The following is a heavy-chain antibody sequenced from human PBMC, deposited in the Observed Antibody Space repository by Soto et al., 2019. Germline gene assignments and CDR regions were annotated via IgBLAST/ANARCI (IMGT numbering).Heavy chain of an antibody. V-gene: IGHV1-69*01. J-gene: IGHJ5*02. D-gene: IGHD4-17*01. CDR3: ARGIQGGEKGWFDP. CDR1: GGTFSSYA. CDR2: IIPIFGTA. Sequence: QVQLVQSGAEVKKPGSSVKFSCKASGGTFSSYAISWVRQAPGPGLEWMGGIIPIFGTANYAQKFQGRVTITAAECTSTAYMELSSLRSEDTAVYDCARGIQGGEKGWFDPWGKGTLVTVSS.